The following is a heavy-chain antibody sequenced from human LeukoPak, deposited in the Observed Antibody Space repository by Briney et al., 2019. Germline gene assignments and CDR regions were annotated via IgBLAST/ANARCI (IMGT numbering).Heavy chain of an antibody. Sequence: ASVKVSCKASGYTFTSYGISWVRQAPGQGLEWMGWISAYNGNTNYAQKLQGRVTMTTDTSTSTAYMELRSLRSDDTAVYYCARGYSPIVRTTGNDYWGQGTLVTVSS. D-gene: IGHD1-1*01. J-gene: IGHJ4*02. V-gene: IGHV1-18*01. CDR2: ISAYNGNT. CDR3: ARGYSPIVRTTGNDY. CDR1: GYTFTSYG.